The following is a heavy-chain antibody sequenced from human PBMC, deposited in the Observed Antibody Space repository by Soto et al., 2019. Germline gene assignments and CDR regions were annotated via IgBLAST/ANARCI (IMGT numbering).Heavy chain of an antibody. Sequence: QVQLQESGPGLVKPSETLSLTCTVSGGSVSSGSYYWSWIRQPPGKGLEWIGYIYYSGSTNYNPSLKSRVTISVDTSKNQFSLKLSAGTAADTAVYYCARAAAYSYGYYYYYGMDVWGQGTTVTVSS. J-gene: IGHJ6*02. CDR2: IYYSGST. D-gene: IGHD5-18*01. CDR3: ARAAAYSYGYYYYYGMDV. V-gene: IGHV4-61*01. CDR1: GGSVSSGSYY.